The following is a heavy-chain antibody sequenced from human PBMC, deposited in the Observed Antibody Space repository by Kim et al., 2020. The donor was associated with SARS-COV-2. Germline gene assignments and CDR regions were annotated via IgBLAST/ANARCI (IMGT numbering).Heavy chain of an antibody. CDR2: ISGSGAST. J-gene: IGHJ2*01. D-gene: IGHD3-10*01. V-gene: IGHV3-23*01. CDR1: GFTFSSYA. Sequence: GGSLRLSCAGSGFTFSSYAMSWVRQAPGKGLEWVSTISGSGASTYYADSVKGRFTISRDNSKNTLCLQMNSLRAEDTAVYYCAKGGGYGHVNWYFDLWGRGTLVTVSS. CDR3: AKGGGYGHVNWYFDL.